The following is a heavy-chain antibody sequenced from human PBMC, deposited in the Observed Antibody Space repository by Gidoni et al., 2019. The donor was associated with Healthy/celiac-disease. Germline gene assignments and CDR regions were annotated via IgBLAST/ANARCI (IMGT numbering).Heavy chain of an antibody. J-gene: IGHJ5*02. Sequence: PGKGLEWIGSIYYSGSTYYNPSLKSRVTISVDTSKTQFSLKLSSVTAADTAVYYCARHAPRIGGFDPWGQGTLVTVSS. D-gene: IGHD2-15*01. CDR2: IYYSGST. V-gene: IGHV4-39*01. CDR3: ARHAPRIGGFDP.